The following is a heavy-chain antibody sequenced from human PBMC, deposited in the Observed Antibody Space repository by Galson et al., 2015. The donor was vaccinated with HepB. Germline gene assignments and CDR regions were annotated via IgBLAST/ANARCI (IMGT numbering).Heavy chain of an antibody. V-gene: IGHV3-30*18. Sequence: SLRLPCAASGFTFSSYGMHWVRQAPGKGLEWVAVISYDGSNKYYADSVKGRFTISRDNSKNTLYLQMNSLRAEDTAVYYCAKDLVRGVMTFDYWGQGTLVTVSS. D-gene: IGHD3-10*01. CDR1: GFTFSSYG. CDR3: AKDLVRGVMTFDY. J-gene: IGHJ4*02. CDR2: ISYDGSNK.